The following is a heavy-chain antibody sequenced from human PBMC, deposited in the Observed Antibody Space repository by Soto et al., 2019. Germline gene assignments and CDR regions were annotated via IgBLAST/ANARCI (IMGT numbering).Heavy chain of an antibody. CDR1: GFTFSSYA. CDR3: ARDMNWNPELCFDY. D-gene: IGHD1-1*01. CDR2: ISYDGSNK. J-gene: IGHJ4*02. V-gene: IGHV3-30-3*01. Sequence: PGGSLRLSCAASGFTFSSYAMHWVRQAPGKGLEWVAVISYDGSNKYYADSVKGRFTISRDNSKNTLYLQMNSLRAEDTAVYYCARDMNWNPELCFDYWGQGTLVTVSS.